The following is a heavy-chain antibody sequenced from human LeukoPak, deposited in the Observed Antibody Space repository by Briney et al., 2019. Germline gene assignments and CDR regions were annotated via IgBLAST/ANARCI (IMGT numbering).Heavy chain of an antibody. CDR3: ARMVYSGSYYDY. Sequence: SETLSLTCAVYGGSFSGYYWSWIRQPPGKGLEWIGEINHSGSTNYNPSLKSRVTISVDTSKKQFSLKLRSVTAVDTAVYYCARMVYSGSYYDYWGQGTLVTVSS. J-gene: IGHJ4*02. CDR2: INHSGST. CDR1: GGSFSGYY. D-gene: IGHD1-26*01. V-gene: IGHV4-34*01.